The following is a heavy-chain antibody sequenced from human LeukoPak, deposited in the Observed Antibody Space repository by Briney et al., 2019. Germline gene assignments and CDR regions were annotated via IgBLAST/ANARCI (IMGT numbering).Heavy chain of an antibody. CDR2: IKQDGSEK. Sequence: GGSLRLSCEGSGFTFMNFWMSWVRQAPGKGLEWVANIKQDGSEKYYVDSVKGRFTISRDNAKNSLYLQMSSLRDEDTAVYFCARHSGSGSYYTDNFDFWGQGTLVTVSS. V-gene: IGHV3-7*01. CDR3: ARHSGSGSYYTDNFDF. D-gene: IGHD3-10*01. J-gene: IGHJ4*02. CDR1: GFTFMNFW.